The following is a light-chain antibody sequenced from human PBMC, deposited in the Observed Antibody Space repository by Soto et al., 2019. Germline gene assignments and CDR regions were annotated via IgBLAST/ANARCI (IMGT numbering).Light chain of an antibody. CDR1: QSVSSN. CDR2: GAS. J-gene: IGKJ1*01. CDR3: QQYNNLPPWT. Sequence: EIVMTQSPATLSVSPGERATLSCRASQSVSSNLAWYQQKPGQAPRLLIYGASTRATGIPARFSGSGSGTEFTLTISSLQSEDFAVCYCQQYNNLPPWTFVQGTKVEIK. V-gene: IGKV3-15*01.